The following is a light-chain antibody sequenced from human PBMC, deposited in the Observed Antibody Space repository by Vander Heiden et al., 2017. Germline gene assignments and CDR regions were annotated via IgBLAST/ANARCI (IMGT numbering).Light chain of an antibody. CDR2: AAS. CDR1: QGISSY. V-gene: IGKV1-39*01. CDR3: QQSYSTPYT. J-gene: IGKJ2*01. Sequence: DIQLTQSTPLLSASVGDRVNITRRASQGISSYLDMYQQKPGKAPKLLNYAASSLQSGVPSRFSNSGSGTGFTLTISSLQPEYFATYYWQQSYSTPYTFGQGTKLEIK.